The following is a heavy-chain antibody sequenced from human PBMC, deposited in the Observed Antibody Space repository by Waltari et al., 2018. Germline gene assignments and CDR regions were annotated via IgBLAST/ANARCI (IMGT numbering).Heavy chain of an antibody. Sequence: QVQLVESGGGVVQPGRSLRLSCAASGFTFSSYAMHWVRQAPGKGLEWVAVISYDGSNKYYADSVKGRFTIYRDNSKNTLYLQMNSLRAEDTAVYYCARVKGGSYDYWGQGTLVTVSS. CDR2: ISYDGSNK. D-gene: IGHD1-26*01. J-gene: IGHJ4*02. V-gene: IGHV3-30-3*01. CDR3: ARVKGGSYDY. CDR1: GFTFSSYA.